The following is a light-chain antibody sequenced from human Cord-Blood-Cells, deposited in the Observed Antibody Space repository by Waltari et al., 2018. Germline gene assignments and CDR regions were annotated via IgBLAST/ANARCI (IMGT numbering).Light chain of an antibody. Sequence: QAVVTQEPSLTVSPGGTVTLTCGSSTGAVTSGHYPYWFQQKPGQAPRTLIYDTSNKHHGATARFSGSLLGGKAALALSGEQPGDGAEYYCLRSYSGGRPVFGGGPKLTV. CDR1: TGAVTSGHY. V-gene: IGLV7-46*01. CDR3: LRSYSGGRPV. J-gene: IGLJ3*02. CDR2: DTS.